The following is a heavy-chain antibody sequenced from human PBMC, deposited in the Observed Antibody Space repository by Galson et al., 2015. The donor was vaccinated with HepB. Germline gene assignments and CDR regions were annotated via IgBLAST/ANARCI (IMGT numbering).Heavy chain of an antibody. D-gene: IGHD5-18*01. Sequence: SVKVSCKASGYTFTSYGISWVRQAPGQGLEWMGWNSAYNGNTNYAQKLQGRVTMTTDTYASTAYMELRSLRSDDTAVYYCARGPVDTAMVTLVYWVQGTLVTVSS. CDR3: ARGPVDTAMVTLVY. CDR2: NSAYNGNT. CDR1: GYTFTSYG. V-gene: IGHV1-18*04. J-gene: IGHJ4*02.